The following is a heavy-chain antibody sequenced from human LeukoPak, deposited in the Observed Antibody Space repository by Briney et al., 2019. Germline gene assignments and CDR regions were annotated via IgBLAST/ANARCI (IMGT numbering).Heavy chain of an antibody. J-gene: IGHJ4*02. D-gene: IGHD3-10*01. CDR1: GYTFTGYY. CDR3: ARDKVPVLLWFGESEYYFDY. V-gene: IGHV1-2*02. CDR2: ISPNSGGT. Sequence: ASVKVSCKASGYTFTGYYMHWVRQAPGQGLEWMGWISPNSGGTNYAQKFQGRVTMTRDTSISTAYMELSRLRSDDTAVYYCARDKVPVLLWFGESEYYFDYWGQGTLVTVSS.